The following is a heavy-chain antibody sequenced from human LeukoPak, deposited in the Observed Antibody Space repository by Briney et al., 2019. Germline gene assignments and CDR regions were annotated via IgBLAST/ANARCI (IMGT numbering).Heavy chain of an antibody. V-gene: IGHV3-48*03. D-gene: IGHD6-13*01. CDR2: ISSSGSTI. Sequence: GGSLRLSCAASGFTFSSYKMNWVRQAPGEGLEWVSYISSSGSTIYYADSVKGRFTISRDNAKNSLYLQMNSLRAEDTAVYYCARVVAAAANWFDPWGQGTLVTVSS. CDR1: GFTFSSYK. CDR3: ARVVAAAANWFDP. J-gene: IGHJ5*02.